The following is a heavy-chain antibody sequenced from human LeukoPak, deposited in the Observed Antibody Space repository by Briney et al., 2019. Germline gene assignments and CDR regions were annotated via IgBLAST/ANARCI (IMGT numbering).Heavy chain of an antibody. V-gene: IGHV1-18*01. Sequence: ASVKVSCKASGYTFTSYGISWVRQAPGQGLEWMGWISAYNGNTNYAQKLQGRVTMTTDTSTSTVYMELRSLRSDDTAVYYCARERSKQSGSYAYWGQGTLVTVSS. CDR1: GYTFTSYG. CDR2: ISAYNGNT. CDR3: ARERSKQSGSYAY. J-gene: IGHJ4*02. D-gene: IGHD1-26*01.